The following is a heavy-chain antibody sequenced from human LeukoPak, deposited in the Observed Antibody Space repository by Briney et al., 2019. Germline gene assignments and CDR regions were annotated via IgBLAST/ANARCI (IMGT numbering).Heavy chain of an antibody. CDR1: GGTFSSYA. Sequence: GASVKVSCKASGGTFSSYAISGVRQAPGQGLEWMGGIIPIFGTANYAQKFQGRVTITADESTSTAYMELSSLRSEDTAVYYCAWGGYAYYFDYWGQGTLVTVSS. CDR3: AWGGYAYYFDY. J-gene: IGHJ4*02. V-gene: IGHV1-69*13. D-gene: IGHD5-12*01. CDR2: IIPIFGTA.